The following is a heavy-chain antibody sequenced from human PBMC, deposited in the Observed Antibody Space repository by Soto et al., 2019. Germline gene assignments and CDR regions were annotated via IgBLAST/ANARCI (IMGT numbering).Heavy chain of an antibody. D-gene: IGHD5-18*01. CDR2: ISYDGSNK. J-gene: IGHJ4*02. CDR3: AKDTKDRGYSCPNTLDY. Sequence: QVQLVESGGGVVQPGRSLRLSCAASGFTFSSYGMHWVRQAPGKGLEWVAVISYDGSNKYYADSVKGRFTISRDNSKNTLYLQMNGLRAEDTAVYYCAKDTKDRGYSCPNTLDYWGQGTLVTVSS. V-gene: IGHV3-30*18. CDR1: GFTFSSYG.